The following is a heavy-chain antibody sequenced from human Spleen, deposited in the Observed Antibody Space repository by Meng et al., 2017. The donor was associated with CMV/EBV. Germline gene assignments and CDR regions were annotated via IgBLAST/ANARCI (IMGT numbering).Heavy chain of an antibody. J-gene: IGHJ6*02. V-gene: IGHV3-21*01. Sequence: GGSLRLSCAASGFTFSSYSMNWVRQAPGKGLEWVSSISSSSSYIYYADSVKGRFTISRDNAKNSLYLQMNSLRAEDTAVYYCARDKGYCSSTSCSYYYYGMDVWGQGTTVTVSS. D-gene: IGHD2-2*01. CDR1: GFTFSSYS. CDR3: ARDKGYCSSTSCSYYYYGMDV. CDR2: ISSSSSYI.